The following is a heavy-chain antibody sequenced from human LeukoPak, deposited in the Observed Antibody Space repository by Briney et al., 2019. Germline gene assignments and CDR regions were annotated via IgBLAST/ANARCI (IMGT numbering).Heavy chain of an antibody. V-gene: IGHV4-34*01. D-gene: IGHD6-19*01. CDR1: GGSFSGYY. CDR3: ACSSGFAY. CDR2: INHSGST. J-gene: IGHJ4*02. Sequence: PSETLSLTCAVYGGSFSGYYWSWIRQPPGKGLEWIGEINHSGSTNYNPSLKSRVTISVDTSKNQFSLKLSSVTAADTAMYYCACSSGFAYWGQGTLVTVSS.